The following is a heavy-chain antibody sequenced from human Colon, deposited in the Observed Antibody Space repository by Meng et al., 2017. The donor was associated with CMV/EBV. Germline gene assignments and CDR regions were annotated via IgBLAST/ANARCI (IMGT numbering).Heavy chain of an antibody. Sequence: GSAPSLGHPTGTPASTSRGCAVSHSSCYYCWGLDRQPPGKGVDVIGSMSNSGNTNYNPSLKSRFTMSIDTSKNQFSLSLTSVTAADTAVYYCATFGGGWDLPWGQGTLVTVSS. CDR2: MSNSGNT. CDR1: AVSHSSCYYC. CDR3: ATFGGGWDLP. D-gene: IGHD3-16*01. V-gene: IGHV4-39*07. J-gene: IGHJ5*02.